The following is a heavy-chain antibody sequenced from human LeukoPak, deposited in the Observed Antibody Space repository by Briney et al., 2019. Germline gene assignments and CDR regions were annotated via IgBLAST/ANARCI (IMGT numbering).Heavy chain of an antibody. D-gene: IGHD3-22*01. CDR3: ARGPPRYDSSGYYFGY. CDR1: GGSISSSSYY. V-gene: IGHV4-39*07. J-gene: IGHJ4*02. CDR2: IYYSGST. Sequence: TSETLSLTCTVSGGSISSSSYYWGWIRQPPGKGLEWIGNIYYSGSTHYNPSLKSRVTMSVDTSKNQFSLKLSSVTAADTAVYYCARGPPRYDSSGYYFGYWGQGTLVTVSS.